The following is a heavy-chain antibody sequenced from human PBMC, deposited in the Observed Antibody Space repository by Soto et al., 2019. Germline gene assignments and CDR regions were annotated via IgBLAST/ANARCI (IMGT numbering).Heavy chain of an antibody. CDR1: GYTFTSYD. CDR2: MNPNSGNT. CDR3: ARGAPRYSSSWLLDNWFDP. J-gene: IGHJ5*02. D-gene: IGHD6-13*01. V-gene: IGHV1-8*01. Sequence: QVQLVQSGAEVKKPGASVKVSCKASGYTFTSYDINWVRQATGQGLEWMGWMNPNSGNTGYAQKFQGRVTMTRNTXTSXAXTELSSLRSEDTAVYYCARGAPRYSSSWLLDNWFDPWGQGTLVTVSS.